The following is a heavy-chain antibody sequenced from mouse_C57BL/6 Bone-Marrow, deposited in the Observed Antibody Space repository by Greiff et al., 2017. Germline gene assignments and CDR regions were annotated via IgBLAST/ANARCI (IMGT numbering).Heavy chain of an antibody. V-gene: IGHV1-64*01. CDR2: IHPNSGST. CDR1: GYTFTSYW. D-gene: IGHD1-1*01. Sequence: QVQLQQSGAELVKPGASVKLSCKASGYTFTSYWMHWVKQRPGQGLEWIGMIHPNSGSTNYNEKFKSKATLTVDKSSSTAYMQLSSLTSEDSAVSYCVSEEYYYGNSYSAGDYWGQGTSLTVSS. CDR3: VSEEYYYGNSYSAGDY. J-gene: IGHJ4*01.